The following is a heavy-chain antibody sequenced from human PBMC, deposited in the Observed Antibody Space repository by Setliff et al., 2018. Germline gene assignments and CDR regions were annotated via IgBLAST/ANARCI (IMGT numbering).Heavy chain of an antibody. D-gene: IGHD3-10*01. CDR1: GGSVSPYF. V-gene: IGHV4-59*02. CDR2: IYHNGNT. Sequence: SETLSLTCTVSGGSVSPYFWSWIRQPPGKGLEWIGYIYHNGNTNFNPSLKSRVNMSVDTSNNQFVLNLKAVTAADTAVYYCARVDFTMIQGVLGLWGQGTLVTVSS. CDR3: ARVDFTMIQGVLGL. J-gene: IGHJ1*01.